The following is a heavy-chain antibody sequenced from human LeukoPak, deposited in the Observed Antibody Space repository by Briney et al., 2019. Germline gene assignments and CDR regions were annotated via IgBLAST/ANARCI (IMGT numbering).Heavy chain of an antibody. J-gene: IGHJ4*02. Sequence: SVKLSCKASGGTFSSYAISWVRQAPGQGLEWMGGIIPIFGTANYAQKFQGRVPITTDESTSTAYMELSSLRSEDTAVYYCARGIGYSGYDAKVGAFDYWGQGTLVTVSS. V-gene: IGHV1-69*05. CDR2: IIPIFGTA. CDR1: GGTFSSYA. CDR3: ARGIGYSGYDAKVGAFDY. D-gene: IGHD5-12*01.